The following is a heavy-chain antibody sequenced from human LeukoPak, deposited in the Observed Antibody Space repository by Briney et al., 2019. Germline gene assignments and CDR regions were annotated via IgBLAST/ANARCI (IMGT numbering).Heavy chain of an antibody. CDR3: ARGYSGSWYPNWFDP. CDR2: IYHSGSS. V-gene: IGHV4-38-2*02. J-gene: IGHJ5*02. D-gene: IGHD6-13*01. Sequence: NPSETLSLTCTVSGYSISSGYYWGWLQQPPGKGLEWIGSIYHSGSSYYNPSLNSRVTISVDTSKNQLSLKLSCVSAAGTAVYYCARGYSGSWYPNWFDPWGQGTLVTVSS. CDR1: GYSISSGYY.